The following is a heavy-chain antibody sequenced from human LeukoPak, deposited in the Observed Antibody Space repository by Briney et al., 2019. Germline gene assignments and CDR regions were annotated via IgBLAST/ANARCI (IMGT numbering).Heavy chain of an antibody. Sequence: SVKVSCKASGGTFSSYAISWVRQAPGQGLEWMGGIIPIFGTANYAQKFQGRVTITADESTSTAYMELSSLRSEDTAVYYCARDRLGGGGPAAFDIWGQGTMVTVSS. CDR3: ARDRLGGGGPAAFDI. CDR1: GGTFSSYA. J-gene: IGHJ3*02. D-gene: IGHD2-15*01. CDR2: IIPIFGTA. V-gene: IGHV1-69*13.